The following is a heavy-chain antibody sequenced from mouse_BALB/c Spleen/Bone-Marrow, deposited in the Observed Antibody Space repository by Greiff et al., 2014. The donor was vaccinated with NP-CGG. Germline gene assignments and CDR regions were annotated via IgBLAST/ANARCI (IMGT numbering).Heavy chain of an antibody. Sequence: VQLQQSGAELARPGASVKMSCKASGYTFTSYTMHWVRQRPGQGLEWIGYITPNSDHTNYNQKFKDRATLTADKSSSTAYMQLSSLTSEDSAIYYCSRSTFAHVMDSWGQGTSVTVSS. V-gene: IGHV1-4*01. CDR1: GYTFTSYT. D-gene: IGHD4-1*02. CDR2: ITPNSDHT. J-gene: IGHJ4*01. CDR3: SRSTFAHVMDS.